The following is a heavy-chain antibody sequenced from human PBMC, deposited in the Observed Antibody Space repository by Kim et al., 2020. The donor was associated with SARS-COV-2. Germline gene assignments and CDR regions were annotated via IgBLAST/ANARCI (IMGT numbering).Heavy chain of an antibody. J-gene: IGHJ4*02. Sequence: GGSLRLSCAASGFTFRNAWMSWVRQAPGKGLXXVGRXKSKTDGVTTDYAAPVQGXFTIXXADSKNTLYXQMNSLKTEDTALYXCTTEXSSGXYVYFXSWGXXTLVTVSS. CDR3: TTEXSSGXYVYFXS. V-gene: IGHV3-15*01. D-gene: IGHD3-22*01. CDR2: XKSKTDGVTT. CDR1: GFTFRNAW.